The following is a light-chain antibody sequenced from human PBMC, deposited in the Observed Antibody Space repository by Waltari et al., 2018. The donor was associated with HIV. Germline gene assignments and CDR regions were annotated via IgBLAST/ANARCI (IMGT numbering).Light chain of an antibody. Sequence: QSALTQAASVSGSPGQSITISCNETNNGYVSWYQQSPGRPPTLIIYEVKSRPSGVSRRFSGSKSGNTASLTISGLQAEDEADYYCASPMLFGGGTRLTVL. J-gene: IGLJ2*01. V-gene: IGLV2-14*01. CDR3: ASPML. CDR1: NNGY. CDR2: EVK.